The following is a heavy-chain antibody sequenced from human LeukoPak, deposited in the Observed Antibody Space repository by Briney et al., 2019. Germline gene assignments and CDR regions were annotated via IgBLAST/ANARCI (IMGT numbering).Heavy chain of an antibody. CDR1: GGSISNYH. Sequence: SETLSLTCTVSGGSISNYHWTWSREPPGRGLDWIGFIHYSGSTNYNPSLKSRVTISVDTSKNQFSLKLSSVTAADTAVYYCARLRYDYDCPFDFWGPGTLVTVSS. V-gene: IGHV4-59*01. CDR2: IHYSGST. D-gene: IGHD3-22*01. J-gene: IGHJ4*02. CDR3: ARLRYDYDCPFDF.